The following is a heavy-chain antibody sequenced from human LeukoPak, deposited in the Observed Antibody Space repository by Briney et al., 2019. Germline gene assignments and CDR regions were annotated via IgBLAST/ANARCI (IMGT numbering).Heavy chain of an antibody. CDR2: INPNSGGT. D-gene: IGHD5-12*01. CDR1: GYTFTGYY. Sequence: ASVKVSCKASGYTFTGYYMHWVRQAPGQGLERMGWINPNSGGTNYAQKFQGRVTMTRDTSISTAYMELSRLRSDDTAVYYCARGESGYNYFDYWGQGTLVTVSS. V-gene: IGHV1-2*02. J-gene: IGHJ4*02. CDR3: ARGESGYNYFDY.